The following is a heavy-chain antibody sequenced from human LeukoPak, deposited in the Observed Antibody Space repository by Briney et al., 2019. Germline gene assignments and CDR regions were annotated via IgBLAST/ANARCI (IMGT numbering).Heavy chain of an antibody. Sequence: GGSLRLSCTASGFTLSSTGMHWVRQAPGKGLEWVSHIRDDGNKKYCGDSVKGRLTVSRDNSKNTLYLQMNSLRVEDTAVYYCARTYDPDYWGQGTLVTVSS. J-gene: IGHJ4*02. CDR3: ARTYDPDY. V-gene: IGHV3-30*02. CDR2: IRDDGNKK. CDR1: GFTLSSTG. D-gene: IGHD3-22*01.